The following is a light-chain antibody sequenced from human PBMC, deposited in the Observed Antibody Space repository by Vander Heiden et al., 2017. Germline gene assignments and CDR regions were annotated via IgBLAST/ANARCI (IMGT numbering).Light chain of an antibody. V-gene: IGKV1-33*01. Sequence: DIQMTQSPSSLSASVGDRVIITCQASQDIRKFLTWFQHKPGKAPKVLIYDASILETGVPSRFTGSGSGTHFTFTINSLQPEEIATYFCQQYDNLPLTFGPGTKVDI. CDR1: QDIRKF. J-gene: IGKJ3*01. CDR3: QQYDNLPLT. CDR2: DAS.